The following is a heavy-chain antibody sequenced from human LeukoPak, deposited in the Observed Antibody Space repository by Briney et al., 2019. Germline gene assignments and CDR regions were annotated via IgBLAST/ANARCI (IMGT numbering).Heavy chain of an antibody. CDR3: TRRLLSRYYDSSGYQTSTFDY. Sequence: GASVKVSCKASGYTFTSYYMHWVRQAPGQGLEWMGIINASGGSTSYAQKFQGRVTMTRDTSTSTVYMELSSLRSEDTAVYYCTRRLLSRYYDSSGYQTSTFDYWGQGTLVTVSS. D-gene: IGHD3-22*01. J-gene: IGHJ4*02. CDR1: GYTFTSYY. V-gene: IGHV1-46*01. CDR2: INASGGST.